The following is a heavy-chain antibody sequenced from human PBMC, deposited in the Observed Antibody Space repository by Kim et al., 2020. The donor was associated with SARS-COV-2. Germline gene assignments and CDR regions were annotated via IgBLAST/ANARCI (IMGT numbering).Heavy chain of an antibody. CDR2: T. J-gene: IGHJ4*02. V-gene: IGHV1-46*04. D-gene: IGHD2-15*01. CDR3: ARDSPAEEDIAF. Sequence: TNYARRLEGRVTIPRETSTSKDYMQLTSLTSEDTAVYYCARDSPAEEDIAFWGQGTLVTVSS.